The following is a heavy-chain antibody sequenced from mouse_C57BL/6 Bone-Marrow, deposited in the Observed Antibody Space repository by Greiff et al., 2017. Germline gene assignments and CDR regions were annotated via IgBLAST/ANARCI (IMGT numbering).Heavy chain of an antibody. CDR3: ARQNYNTHY. Sequence: DVMLVESGGDLVKPGGSLKLSCAASGFTFSSYGMSWVRQTPDKRLEWVATISSGGSYTYYPDSVKGRFTISRDNAKNTLYLQMSSLKSEDTAMYYCARQNYNTHYWGQGTTLTVSS. J-gene: IGHJ2*01. CDR1: GFTFSSYG. D-gene: IGHD1-3*01. V-gene: IGHV5-6*02. CDR2: ISSGGSYT.